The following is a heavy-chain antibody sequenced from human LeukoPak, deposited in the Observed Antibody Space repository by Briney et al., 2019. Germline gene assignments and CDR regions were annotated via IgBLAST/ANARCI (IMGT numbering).Heavy chain of an antibody. Sequence: GGSLRLSCGASGFTFSNYAMSWVRQAPGKGLEWVSSISGSGGSTDYADSVRGRFTMSRDNSRNTLYVQMNSLRAEDTAVYYCAKTDSSGYYYTHFNYWGQGTLVTVSS. J-gene: IGHJ4*02. CDR3: AKTDSSGYYYTHFNY. V-gene: IGHV3-23*01. CDR1: GFTFSNYA. D-gene: IGHD3-22*01. CDR2: ISGSGGST.